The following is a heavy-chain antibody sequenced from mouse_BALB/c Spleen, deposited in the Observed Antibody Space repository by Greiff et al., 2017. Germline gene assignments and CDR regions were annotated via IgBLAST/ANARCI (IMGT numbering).Heavy chain of an antibody. V-gene: IGHV2-4-1*01. CDR1: GFSLTSYG. J-gene: IGHJ2*01. D-gene: IGHD2-14*01. CDR3: ARKGDRYDRRDYFDY. CDR2: IWSGGST. Sequence: QVQLKESGPGLVQPSQSLSITCTVSGFSLTSYGVHWVRQSPGKGLEWLGVIWSGGSTDYNAAFISRLSISKDNSKSQVFFKMNSLQADDTAIYYCARKGDRYDRRDYFDYWGQGTTLTVSS.